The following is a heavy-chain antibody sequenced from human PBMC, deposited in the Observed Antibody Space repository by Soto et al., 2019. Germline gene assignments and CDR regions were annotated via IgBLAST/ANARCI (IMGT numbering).Heavy chain of an antibody. V-gene: IGHV2-5*02. CDR1: GFSLSTSGVG. CDR3: VRSPQRHYDFRSGYYGGYFDY. D-gene: IGHD3-3*01. CDR2: IYWDGDK. Sequence: QITLKESGPTLVKPTQALTLTCSFSGFSLSTSGVGVGWIRRPPGKALEWLTIIYWDGDKRYSPSLKSRLTITKDTSKNQVVLTMTNMDPEDTATYYCVRSPQRHYDFRSGYYGGYFDYWGQGTLVTVSS. J-gene: IGHJ4*02.